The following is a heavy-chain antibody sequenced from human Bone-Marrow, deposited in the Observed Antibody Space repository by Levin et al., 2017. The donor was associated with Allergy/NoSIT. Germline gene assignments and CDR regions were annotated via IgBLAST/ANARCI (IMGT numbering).Heavy chain of an antibody. J-gene: IGHJ4*02. CDR2: IYYSGST. CDR3: ARAPNSSGWYPWGIDY. D-gene: IGHD6-19*01. V-gene: IGHV4-59*01. Sequence: NASETLSLTCTVSGGSISSYYWSWIRQPPGKGLEWIGYIYYSGSTNYNPSLKSRVTISVDTSKNQFSLKLSSVTAADTAVYYCARAPNSSGWYPWGIDYWGQGTLVTVSS. CDR1: GGSISSYY.